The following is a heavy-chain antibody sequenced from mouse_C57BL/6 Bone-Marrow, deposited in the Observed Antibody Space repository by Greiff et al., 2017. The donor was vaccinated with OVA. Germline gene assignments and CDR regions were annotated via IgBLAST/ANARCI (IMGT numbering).Heavy chain of an antibody. Sequence: VQLQQSGPELVKPGASVKISCKASGYTFTDYYINWVKQRPGQGLEWIGWIFPGSGSTYYNEKFKGKATLTVDKSSSTAYMLLSSLTSEDSAVYFCARSRGITTVVATPYWYFDVWGTGTTVTVSS. V-gene: IGHV1-75*01. CDR2: IFPGSGST. CDR3: ARSRGITTVVATPYWYFDV. CDR1: GYTFTDYY. J-gene: IGHJ1*03. D-gene: IGHD1-1*01.